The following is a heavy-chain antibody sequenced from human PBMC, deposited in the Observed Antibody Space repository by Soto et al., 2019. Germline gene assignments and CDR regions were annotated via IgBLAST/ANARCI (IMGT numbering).Heavy chain of an antibody. Sequence: PGGSLRLSCAASGFTFSSYAMHWVRQAPGKGLEWVAVISYDGSNKYYADSVKGRFTISRDNSKNTLYLQMNSLRAEDTAVYYCARGAYTIPNGYFQHWGQGTLVTVSS. CDR1: GFTFSSYA. D-gene: IGHD3-16*01. CDR3: ARGAYTIPNGYFQH. CDR2: ISYDGSNK. J-gene: IGHJ1*01. V-gene: IGHV3-30-3*01.